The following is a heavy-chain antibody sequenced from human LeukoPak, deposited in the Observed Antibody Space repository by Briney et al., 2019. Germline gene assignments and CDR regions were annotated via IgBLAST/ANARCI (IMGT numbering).Heavy chain of an antibody. CDR2: ISYDGSNK. J-gene: IGHJ4*02. CDR1: GFTFSSYA. CDR3: ARGEGLFDY. Sequence: PGGSLRLSCAASGFTFSSYAMHWVRQAPGKGLEWVAVISYDGSNKYYADSVKGRFTISRDNSKNTLYLQMNSLRAEDTAVYYCARGEGLFDYWGQGTLVTVSS. V-gene: IGHV3-30-3*01.